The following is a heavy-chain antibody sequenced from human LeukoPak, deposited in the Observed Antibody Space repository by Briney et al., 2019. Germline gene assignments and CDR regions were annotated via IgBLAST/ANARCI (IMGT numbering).Heavy chain of an antibody. CDR1: GYRFTNYW. J-gene: IGHJ5*02. CDR3: ARSREYGSGTYSWFDP. Sequence: PGESLRISFKGSGYRFTNYWINWVRQMPGKGVGWMGRIDPSDSYTHFSPSFQGHVTISADKSISTAYLQWSSLKASDTAIYYCARSREYGSGTYSWFDPWGQGTLVTGSS. D-gene: IGHD3-10*01. V-gene: IGHV5-10-1*01. CDR2: IDPSDSYT.